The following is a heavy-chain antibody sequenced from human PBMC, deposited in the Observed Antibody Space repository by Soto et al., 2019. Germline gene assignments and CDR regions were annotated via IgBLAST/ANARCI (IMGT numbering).Heavy chain of an antibody. V-gene: IGHV1-18*04. J-gene: IGHJ4*02. CDR1: GYTFINYG. CDR2: VSGYNGNT. CDR3: ARDEGSHGFDS. D-gene: IGHD6-13*01. Sequence: QARLVQSGPEMKKPGASVKVSCKASGYTFINYGVSWVRQAPGQGLEWLGWVSGYNGNTNYAQTVRGRVTMNTDTSTSTAYMELRTLKSDDTAVYYCARDEGSHGFDSWGQGTLVTVSS.